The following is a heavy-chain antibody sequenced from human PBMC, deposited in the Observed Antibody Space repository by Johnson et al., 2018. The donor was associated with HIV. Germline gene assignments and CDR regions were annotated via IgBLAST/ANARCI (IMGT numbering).Heavy chain of an antibody. D-gene: IGHD1-14*01. CDR2: IGTAGDT. V-gene: IGHV3-13*01. Sequence: VQLVESGGGVVRPGGSLRLSCAASGFNFDDYAMSWVRQVPGKGLEGVSGIGTAGDTYYPGSVKGRFTISRENAKNSLYLQMNSLRAGDTAVYYCAREARMRDAFDIWGQGTMVTVSS. CDR3: AREARMRDAFDI. J-gene: IGHJ3*02. CDR1: GFNFDDYA.